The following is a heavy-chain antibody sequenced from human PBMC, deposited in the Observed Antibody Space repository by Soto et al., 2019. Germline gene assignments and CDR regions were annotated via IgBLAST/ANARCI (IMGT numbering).Heavy chain of an antibody. V-gene: IGHV3-30*18. CDR3: EKDPKATGTHY. D-gene: IGHD1-1*01. J-gene: IGHJ4*02. CDR2: ITYDGGNK. CDR1: GFTINTYG. Sequence: PGGSLRLSCAASGFTINTYGMHWVRQAPGKGLEWVSVITYDGGNKYYADSVKGRFSISRDNSMNTLYLQMYSLRAEDTAVYYCEKDPKATGTHYWGRGSLVTVSS.